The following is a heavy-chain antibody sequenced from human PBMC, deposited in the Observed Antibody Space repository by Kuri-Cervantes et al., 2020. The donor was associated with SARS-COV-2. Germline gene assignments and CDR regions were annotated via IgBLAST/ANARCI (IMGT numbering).Heavy chain of an antibody. CDR2: IYHSGST. D-gene: IGHD2-2*01. CDR3: AREYCSSTSCYGAFDI. Sequence: SETLSLTCTVSGYSISSGYYWGWIRQPPGKGLEWIGSIYHSGSTYHNPSLKSRVTISVDTSKNQFSLKLSSVTAADTAVYYCAREYCSSTSCYGAFDIWGQGTMVTVSS. J-gene: IGHJ3*02. CDR1: GYSISSGYY. V-gene: IGHV4-38-2*02.